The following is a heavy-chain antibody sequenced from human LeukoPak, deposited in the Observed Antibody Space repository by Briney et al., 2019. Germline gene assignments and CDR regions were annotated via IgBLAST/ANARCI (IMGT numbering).Heavy chain of an antibody. CDR2: IIPIIGTA. V-gene: IGHV1-69*01. D-gene: IGHD6-19*01. J-gene: IGHJ5*02. Sequence: SVKVSCKASGGTFSSYAISWVRQAPGQGLEWMGGIIPIIGTANYAQKFQGRVTITADESTSTAYMELSSLRSEDTAVYYCARDRGIAVAGNWNWFDPWGQGTLVTVSS. CDR3: ARDRGIAVAGNWNWFDP. CDR1: GGTFSSYA.